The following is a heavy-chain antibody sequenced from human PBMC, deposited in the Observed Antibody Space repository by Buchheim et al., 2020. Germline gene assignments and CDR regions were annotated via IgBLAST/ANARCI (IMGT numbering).Heavy chain of an antibody. Sequence: EVQLLESGGGLVQPGGSLRLSCAASGFTISSYAMRWVRQAPGKGLEWVSTIGSGGNTYYADSVKGRFIISRDNSKNTPSVQMHSLRAEDTAVYYCAKGGPSSLYYFDYWGQGTL. CDR2: IGSGGNT. V-gene: IGHV3-23*01. J-gene: IGHJ4*02. CDR1: GFTISSYA. D-gene: IGHD5-12*01. CDR3: AKGGPSSLYYFDY.